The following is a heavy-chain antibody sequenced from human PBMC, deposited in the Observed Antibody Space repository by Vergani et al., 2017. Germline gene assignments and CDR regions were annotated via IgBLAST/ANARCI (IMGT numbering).Heavy chain of an antibody. CDR2: IWYDGSNN. J-gene: IGHJ4*02. CDR3: ARGGHGYSYGPYGTAFDY. CDR1: GFTFSSYG. V-gene: IGHV3-33*01. D-gene: IGHD5-18*01. Sequence: QVQLVESGGGVVQPGRSLRLSCAASGFTFSSYGMHWVRPAPGTGLEWVAVIWYDGSNNYYADSVKGRFTISRDNSKNTLYLQMNSLRAEDTAVYYCARGGHGYSYGPYGTAFDYWGQGTLVTVSS.